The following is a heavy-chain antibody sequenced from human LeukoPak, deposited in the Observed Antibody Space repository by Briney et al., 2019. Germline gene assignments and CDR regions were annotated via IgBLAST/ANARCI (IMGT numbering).Heavy chain of an antibody. CDR1: SGSFSSYQ. J-gene: IGHJ4*02. D-gene: IGHD3-10*01. CDR3: ARGGRAMVRGVISSYFDY. Sequence: SGTLSLTCAVYSGSFSSYQWNWIRQPPGKGLEWIGEISHRGTTNYNPSLKSRVTISVDTSKNQFSLKLSSVTAADTAVYYCARGGRAMVRGVISSYFDYWGQGTLVTVSS. V-gene: IGHV4-34*01. CDR2: ISHRGTT.